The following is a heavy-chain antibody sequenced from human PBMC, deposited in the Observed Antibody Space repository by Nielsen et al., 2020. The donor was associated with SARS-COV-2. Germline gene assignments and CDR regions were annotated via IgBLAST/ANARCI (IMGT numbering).Heavy chain of an antibody. V-gene: IGHV1-18*01. CDR3: ARDVSITIFEMVRSHFDY. CDR1: GYTFSSYG. Sequence: ASVKVFCKASGYTFSSYGISWVRQAPGQGLEWMGWISGYNGNTNFPHKLQGRVTLTTDTSTNTAYMELRSLRSDDTAVYYCARDVSITIFEMVRSHFDYWGQGTLVTVSS. J-gene: IGHJ4*02. CDR2: ISGYNGNT. D-gene: IGHD3-3*01.